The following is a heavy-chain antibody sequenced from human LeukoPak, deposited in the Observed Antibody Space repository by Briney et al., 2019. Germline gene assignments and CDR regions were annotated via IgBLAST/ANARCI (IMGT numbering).Heavy chain of an antibody. Sequence: GGSLRLSCTASGFTFDDYAMHWVRQAPGKGLGWVSLISGDGGSTYYADSVKGRFTIPRDNSKNSLYLQMNSLRTEDTALYYCANSILGSSWYIGDYWGQGTLVTVSS. CDR1: GFTFDDYA. J-gene: IGHJ4*02. CDR3: ANSILGSSWYIGDY. CDR2: ISGDGGST. D-gene: IGHD6-13*01. V-gene: IGHV3-43*02.